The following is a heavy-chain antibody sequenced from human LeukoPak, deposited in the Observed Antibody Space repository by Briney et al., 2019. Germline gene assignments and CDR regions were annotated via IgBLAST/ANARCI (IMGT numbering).Heavy chain of an antibody. Sequence: GGSLRLSCAASGFTFSSYWMSWVRQAPGKGLEWVANIRQDGREKYYVDSVKGRFTISRDNAKNSLYLQMISLRADDSAVYYCARGTLITAGIDYWGQGTLVTVSS. V-gene: IGHV3-7*01. CDR2: IRQDGREK. CDR1: GFTFSSYW. CDR3: ARGTLITAGIDY. D-gene: IGHD6-25*01. J-gene: IGHJ4*02.